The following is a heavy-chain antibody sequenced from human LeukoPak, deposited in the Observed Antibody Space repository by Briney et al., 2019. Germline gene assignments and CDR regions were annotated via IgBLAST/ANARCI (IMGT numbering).Heavy chain of an antibody. CDR1: GFTFSSYA. CDR3: AKGGVGSGKTFDS. Sequence: GGSLRLSCAASGFTFSSYAMSWVRQAPGKGLEWVSGISGSGGSTYYADSVKGRFTISRDNSKNTLYLQMNSLRAEDTAMYYCAKGGVGSGKTFDSGGQGTLVTVSS. V-gene: IGHV3-23*01. D-gene: IGHD3-10*01. CDR2: ISGSGGST. J-gene: IGHJ4*02.